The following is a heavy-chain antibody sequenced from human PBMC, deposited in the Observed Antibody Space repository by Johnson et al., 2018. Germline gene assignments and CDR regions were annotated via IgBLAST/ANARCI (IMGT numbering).Heavy chain of an antibody. CDR3: ARAGGSVSYRMDV. CDR1: GGSISPDNYW. D-gene: IGHD3-16*02. J-gene: IGHJ6*03. CDR2: IHYSGST. Sequence: QVQLQESGPGLVKPSETLSLTCTVSGGSISPDNYWWVWIRLPPGKGLDWIGHIHYSGSTYYNPSLQSRVTISVDTSKNQFSLNLRSVTGADTAGYYCARAGGSVSYRMDVWGKGTTVTVSS. V-gene: IGHV4-39*07.